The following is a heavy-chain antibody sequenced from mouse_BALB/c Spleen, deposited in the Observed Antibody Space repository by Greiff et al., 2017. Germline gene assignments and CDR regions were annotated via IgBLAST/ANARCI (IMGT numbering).Heavy chain of an antibody. CDR2: IRSKSNNYAT. Sequence: EVKLVESGGGLVQPKGSLKLSCAASGFTFNTYAMNWVRQAPGKGLEWVARIRSKSNNYATYYADSVKDRFTISRDDSQSMLYLQMNNLKTEDTAMYYCVRPHYYGSMAWFAYWGQGTLVTVSA. CDR3: VRPHYYGSMAWFAY. D-gene: IGHD1-1*01. CDR1: GFTFNTYA. V-gene: IGHV10-1*02. J-gene: IGHJ3*01.